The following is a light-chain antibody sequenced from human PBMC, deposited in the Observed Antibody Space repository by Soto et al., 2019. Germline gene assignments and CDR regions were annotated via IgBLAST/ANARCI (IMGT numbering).Light chain of an antibody. V-gene: IGLV2-23*02. CDR3: CSYAGNSEV. J-gene: IGLJ1*01. Sequence: QSVLTQPASVSGSPGQSNTIPCTGTSGDVGSYNLVSWYQQHPGKAPKLLIYEVTERPSGVSNRFSGSKSGSTASLTISGLQPDDEADYYCCSYAGNSEVFGTGTKLTVL. CDR2: EVT. CDR1: SGDVGSYNL.